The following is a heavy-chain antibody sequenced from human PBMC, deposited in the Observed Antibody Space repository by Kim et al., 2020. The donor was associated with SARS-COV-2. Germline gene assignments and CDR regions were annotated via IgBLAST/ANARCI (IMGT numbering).Heavy chain of an antibody. D-gene: IGHD3-10*01. CDR2: INPNSGGT. V-gene: IGHV1-2*02. Sequence: ASVKVSCKASGYTFTGYYMHWVRQAPGQGLEWMGGINPNSGGTNYAQKIQGRVTMTRDTSISTAYMELSRLRSDDTAGYYCASGGSGTNTGACDYWGQGTLVTVSS. CDR3: ASGGSGTNTGACDY. CDR1: GYTFTGYY. J-gene: IGHJ4*02.